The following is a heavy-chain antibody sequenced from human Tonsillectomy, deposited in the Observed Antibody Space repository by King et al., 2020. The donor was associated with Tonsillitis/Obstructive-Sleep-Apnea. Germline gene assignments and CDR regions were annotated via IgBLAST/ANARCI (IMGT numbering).Heavy chain of an antibody. CDR1: GFTFSSDG. V-gene: IGHV3-48*02. CDR2: ISSSSNAI. D-gene: IGHD6-13*01. CDR3: ARDKAAANTGGY. J-gene: IGHJ4*02. Sequence: VQLVESGGGLVQPGGSLRLSCAASGFTFSSDGMTWVRQAPGKGVECGSYISSSSNAIYYADSVKGRFTISRDNAKNSLYLQMNSLRDEDTAVYYCARDKAAANTGGYWGQGTLVTVSS.